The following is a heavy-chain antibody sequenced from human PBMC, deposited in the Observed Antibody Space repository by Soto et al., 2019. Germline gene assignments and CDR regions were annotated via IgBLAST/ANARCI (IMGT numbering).Heavy chain of an antibody. V-gene: IGHV3-53*02. CDR2: IYTGGTT. Sequence: VKLVETGGALIQRGGSLTLSCAVSGFTVSNNYMAWVRQGPGKGLEWVSVIYTGGTTYYADSVTGRFTFSRDTSKNILYLNLNNLTTDDTAVYYCARLWGYYFESWGQGTLVAVSS. D-gene: IGHD1-26*01. CDR3: ARLWGYYFES. CDR1: GFTVSNNY. J-gene: IGHJ4*02.